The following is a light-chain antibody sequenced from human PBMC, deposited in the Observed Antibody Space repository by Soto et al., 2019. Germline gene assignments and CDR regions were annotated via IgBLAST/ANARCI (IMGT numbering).Light chain of an antibody. CDR2: DAS. J-gene: IGKJ1*01. CDR1: QSIRST. Sequence: EIVLTQSHATLSVSPLERAPLXCRASQSIRSTLAWFQQKPGQAPRLLIYDASKRATGIPARFSGSGSGTEFTLTISSLQSEDFAVYYCQQYNNWPRTFGQGTKVDIK. V-gene: IGKV3-15*01. CDR3: QQYNNWPRT.